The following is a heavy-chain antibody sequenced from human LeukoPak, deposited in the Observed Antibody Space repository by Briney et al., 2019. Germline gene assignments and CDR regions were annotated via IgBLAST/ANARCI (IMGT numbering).Heavy chain of an antibody. D-gene: IGHD6-19*01. V-gene: IGHV3-21*01. J-gene: IGHJ4*02. CDR1: GFTFSSYS. Sequence: KPGGSLRLSCAASGFTFSSYSMNWVRQAPGKGLEWVSFIRSSSSYIYYADSVKGRLTISRDNARNSLYLQMNSLRAEDTAVYYCARPGIAVAGEFFDYWGQGTLVTVSS. CDR3: ARPGIAVAGEFFDY. CDR2: IRSSSSYI.